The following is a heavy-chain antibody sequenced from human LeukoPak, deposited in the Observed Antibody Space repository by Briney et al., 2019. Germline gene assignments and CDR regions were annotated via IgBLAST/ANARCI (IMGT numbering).Heavy chain of an antibody. CDR3: ARLEDSSGYYDY. CDR1: GGSISSGGYY. J-gene: IGHJ4*02. CDR2: IYYSGST. Sequence: SETLSLTCTVSGGSISSGGYYWSWIRQHPGKGLEWIGYIYYSGSTYYNPSLKSRVTISVDTSKNQFSLKLSSVTAADTAVYYCARLEDSSGYYDYWGQGTLVTVSS. D-gene: IGHD3-22*01. V-gene: IGHV4-31*03.